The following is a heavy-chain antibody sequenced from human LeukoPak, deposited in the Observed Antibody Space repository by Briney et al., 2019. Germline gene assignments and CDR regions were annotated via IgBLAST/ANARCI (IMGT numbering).Heavy chain of an antibody. D-gene: IGHD3-22*01. CDR2: MNPNSGNT. CDR3: ARTSYDSSGYPYFDY. CDR1: GYTFTSYD. Sequence: ASVKVSCKASGYTFTSYDINWVRQATGQGLEWMGWMNPNSGNTGYAQKFQGRVTMTRNTSISTAYLELSSLRSEDTAVYYCARTSYDSSGYPYFDYWGQGTLVTVSS. J-gene: IGHJ4*02. V-gene: IGHV1-8*01.